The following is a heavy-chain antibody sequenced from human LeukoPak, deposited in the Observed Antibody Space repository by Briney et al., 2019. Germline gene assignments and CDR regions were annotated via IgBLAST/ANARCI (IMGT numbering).Heavy chain of an antibody. J-gene: IGHJ4*02. V-gene: IGHV3-21*01. Sequence: GGSLRLSCAASGFTFSGYCMNWARQAPGKGLEWVSSISTSSSYIYYADSVKGRFTISRDNAKNSLYLQMNSLRAEDTAVYYCARDRKNDYWGQGTLVTVSS. D-gene: IGHD1-14*01. CDR2: ISTSSSYI. CDR1: GFTFSGYC. CDR3: ARDRKNDY.